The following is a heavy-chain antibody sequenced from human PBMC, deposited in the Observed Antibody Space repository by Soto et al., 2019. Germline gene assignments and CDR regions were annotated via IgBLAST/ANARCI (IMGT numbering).Heavy chain of an antibody. V-gene: IGHV3-15*01. CDR3: TSMRWNFWSTD. D-gene: IGHD3-3*01. Sequence: EVQLLESGGGLVRPGESLRLSCAVSGFSVSKAWMGWVRQRPGKGLEWVGRIKSVSDGGKAEYTAPVKDRFTISRDDSKNTLYLQMNSLKAEDTAVYFCTSMRWNFWSTDWGQGTLVTVSS. J-gene: IGHJ4*02. CDR2: IKSVSDGGKA. CDR1: GFSVSKAW.